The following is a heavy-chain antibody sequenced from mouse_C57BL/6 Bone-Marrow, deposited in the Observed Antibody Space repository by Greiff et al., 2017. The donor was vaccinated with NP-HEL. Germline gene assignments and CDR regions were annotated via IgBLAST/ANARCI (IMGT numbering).Heavy chain of an antibody. J-gene: IGHJ2*01. Sequence: VQLQQSGTVLARPGASVKMSCKTSGYTFTSYWMHWVKQRPGQGLEWIGAIYPGNSDTSYNQKFKGKAKLTAVTSASTAYMELSSLTNEDSAVYYCTRSYYSNYFDYWGQGTTLPVSS. V-gene: IGHV1-5*01. CDR1: GYTFTSYW. CDR2: IYPGNSDT. D-gene: IGHD2-5*01. CDR3: TRSYYSNYFDY.